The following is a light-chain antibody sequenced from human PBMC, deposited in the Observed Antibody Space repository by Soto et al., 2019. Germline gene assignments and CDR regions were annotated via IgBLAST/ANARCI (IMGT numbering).Light chain of an antibody. CDR3: QVWDSSSDHVV. CDR2: YDS. CDR1: NIGSKS. V-gene: IGLV3-21*04. J-gene: IGLJ2*01. Sequence: SYELTQPPSVSVGPGRTARITCGGNNIGSKSVHWYQRKPGEAPVLVIYYDSDRPSGIPERFAGSNSGNTATLTISRVEAGDEADYYCQVWDSSSDHVVFGGGTKVTVL.